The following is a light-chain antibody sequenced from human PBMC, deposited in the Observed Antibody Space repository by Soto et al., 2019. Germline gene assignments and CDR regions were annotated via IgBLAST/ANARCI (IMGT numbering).Light chain of an antibody. Sequence: EIVMTQSPATLSVSPGERATLSCRASQGVSSNLAWYQQKPDQAPRLLIYGASTRATGIPARFSGSGSGTEFTLTISRLQSEDFAVYYCQHYNNWPPWTFGQGTKVEVK. J-gene: IGKJ1*01. CDR2: GAS. V-gene: IGKV3-15*01. CDR3: QHYNNWPPWT. CDR1: QGVSSN.